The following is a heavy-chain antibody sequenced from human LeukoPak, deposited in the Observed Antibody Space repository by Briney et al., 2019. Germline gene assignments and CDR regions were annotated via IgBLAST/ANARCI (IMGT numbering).Heavy chain of an antibody. Sequence: ASVKVSCKASGYTFTSYDINWVRQAPGRGLEWMGWMNPNSANPGYSQNFPRRLTMTRNTSITTAYMELISLRSEDTAVYYCARGRKQLVRKGWYYYYMDVWGKGTTVTVSS. V-gene: IGHV1-8*01. D-gene: IGHD6-6*01. CDR1: GYTFTSYD. J-gene: IGHJ6*03. CDR3: ARGRKQLVRKGWYYYYMDV. CDR2: MNPNSANP.